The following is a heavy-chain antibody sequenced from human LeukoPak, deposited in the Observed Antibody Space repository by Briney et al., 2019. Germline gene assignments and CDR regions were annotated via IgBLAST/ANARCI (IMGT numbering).Heavy chain of an antibody. D-gene: IGHD3-16*02. CDR1: GFTFSNAW. Sequence: PGGSLRLSCAASGFTFSNAWMSWVRQAPGKGLEWVGRIKSKTDGGTTDYAAPVKGRFTISRDDSKNTLYLQMNSLKTEDTAVYYCTTTHCDYVWGSYRYNVIFDYWGQGTLVTVSS. CDR3: TTTHCDYVWGSYRYNVIFDY. V-gene: IGHV3-15*01. CDR2: IKSKTDGGTT. J-gene: IGHJ4*02.